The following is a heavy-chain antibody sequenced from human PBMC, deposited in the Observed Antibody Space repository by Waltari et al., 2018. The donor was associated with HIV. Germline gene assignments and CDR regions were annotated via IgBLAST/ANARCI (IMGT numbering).Heavy chain of an antibody. Sequence: EVQLVQSEAEVKKPGESLKISCKGSGYGFTSYWLGWVRQMPGKGRGWMVINYPGDTYTRFSPAFQGQVTISADKSISTAYLQWSSRQAADTAMYYCARLGYTAVAPSWFDPWGQGTLVTVSS. D-gene: IGHD6-19*01. V-gene: IGHV5-51*01. CDR1: GYGFTSYW. CDR3: ARLGYTAVAPSWFDP. J-gene: IGHJ5*02. CDR2: NYPGDTYT.